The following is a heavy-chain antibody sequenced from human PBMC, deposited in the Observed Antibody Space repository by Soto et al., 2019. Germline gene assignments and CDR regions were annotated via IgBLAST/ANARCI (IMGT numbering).Heavy chain of an antibody. V-gene: IGHV1-58*01. CDR3: AAEEGGGCSSTSCRDLYGMDV. Sequence: SVKVSCKASGFTFTSSAVQWVRQARGQRLAWIGWIVVGSGNTNYAQKFQERVTITRDMSRSTAYMELSSLRSEDTAVYYCAAEEGGGCSSTSCRDLYGMDVWGQGTTVTVSS. CDR2: IVVGSGNT. CDR1: GFTFTSSA. D-gene: IGHD2-2*01. J-gene: IGHJ6*02.